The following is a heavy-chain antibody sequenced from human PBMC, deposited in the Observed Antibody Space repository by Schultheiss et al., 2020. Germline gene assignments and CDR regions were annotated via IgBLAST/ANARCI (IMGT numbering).Heavy chain of an antibody. D-gene: IGHD2-15*01. Sequence: SETLSLTCTVSGGSISSYYWSWIRQPAGKGLEWIGRIYTSGSTYYNPSLKSRVTISVDTSKNQFSLKLSSVTAADTAVYYCARDGGYCSGGSCYSPSPHWFDPWGQGTLVTVSS. CDR1: GGSISSYY. CDR2: IYTSGST. CDR3: ARDGGYCSGGSCYSPSPHWFDP. V-gene: IGHV4-4*07. J-gene: IGHJ5*02.